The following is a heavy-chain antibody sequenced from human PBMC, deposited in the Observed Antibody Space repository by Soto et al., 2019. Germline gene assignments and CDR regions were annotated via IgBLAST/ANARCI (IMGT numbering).Heavy chain of an antibody. J-gene: IGHJ3*02. CDR3: AKDVGALYSSGWWEASDAFDI. CDR2: ISGSGGST. D-gene: IGHD6-19*01. CDR1: GFTFSSYA. Sequence: GGSLRLSCAASGFTFSSYAMSWVRQAPGKGLEWVSAISGSGGSTYYADSVKGRFTISRDNSKNTLYLQMNSLRAEDTAVYYCAKDVGALYSSGWWEASDAFDIWGQGTMVTVSS. V-gene: IGHV3-23*01.